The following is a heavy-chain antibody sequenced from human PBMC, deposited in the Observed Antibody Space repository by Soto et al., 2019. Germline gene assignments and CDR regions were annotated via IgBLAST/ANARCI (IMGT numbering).Heavy chain of an antibody. CDR1: GYTFTSYY. J-gene: IGHJ4*02. Sequence: GASVKVSCKASGYTFTSYYIHWVRQAPGQGLEWMGIINPSGGSTSYAQKFQGRVTMTRDTSTSTVYMELSSLRSEDTAVYYCARENQEDEKFDYWGQGTLVTVSS. D-gene: IGHD2-2*01. CDR3: ARENQEDEKFDY. CDR2: INPSGGST. V-gene: IGHV1-46*01.